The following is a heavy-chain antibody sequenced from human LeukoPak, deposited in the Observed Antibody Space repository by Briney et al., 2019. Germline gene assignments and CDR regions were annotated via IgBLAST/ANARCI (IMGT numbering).Heavy chain of an antibody. CDR2: ISGSGRTT. J-gene: IGHJ4*02. CDR3: AKWAARGNGLPRSHFDD. V-gene: IGHV3-23*01. CDR1: GFSFSEYA. D-gene: IGHD4-23*01. Sequence: PGGSLRLSCAASGFSFSEYAMSWVRQAPGKGLEWVSIISGSGRTTDYADSVKGRFTISRDNSKNTLYLQMNSLRVEDTAVYYCAKWAARGNGLPRSHFDDWGQGTLVTVSS.